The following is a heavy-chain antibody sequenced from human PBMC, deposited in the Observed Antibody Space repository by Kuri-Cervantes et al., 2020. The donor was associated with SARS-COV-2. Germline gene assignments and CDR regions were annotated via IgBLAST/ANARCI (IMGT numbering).Heavy chain of an antibody. Sequence: GSLRLSCTVSGGSISSSSYYWGWIRQPPGKGLEWIGYIYYSGSTNYNPSLKSRVTISVDTSKNQFSLKLSSVTAADTAVYYCARDDVFLKAFDIWGQGTMVTVSS. D-gene: IGHD2-21*01. CDR3: ARDDVFLKAFDI. CDR2: IYYSGST. CDR1: GGSISSSSYY. J-gene: IGHJ3*02. V-gene: IGHV4-61*01.